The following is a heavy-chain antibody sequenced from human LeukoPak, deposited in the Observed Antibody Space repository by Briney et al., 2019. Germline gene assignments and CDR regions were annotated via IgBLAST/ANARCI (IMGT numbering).Heavy chain of an antibody. J-gene: IGHJ4*02. Sequence: GGSLRLSCASSGFTFSSYSMNWVRQAPGKGLEWVSYISSSSSIIDYADSVKGRFTISRDNAKNSLYLQMNSLRAEDTAVYYCARARGYSYGYSDYWGQGTLVTVSS. CDR1: GFTFSSYS. V-gene: IGHV3-48*01. D-gene: IGHD5-18*01. CDR2: ISSSSSII. CDR3: ARARGYSYGYSDY.